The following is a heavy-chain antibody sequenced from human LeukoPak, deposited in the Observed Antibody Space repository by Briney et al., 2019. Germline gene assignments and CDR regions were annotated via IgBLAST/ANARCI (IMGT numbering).Heavy chain of an antibody. CDR3: ARDPDVVVEPAAVRVDY. CDR1: GYTFTAYY. V-gene: IGHV1-2*02. CDR2: INPNTGGT. D-gene: IGHD2-2*01. J-gene: IGHJ4*02. Sequence: ASVKVSCKASGYTFTAYYMHWVRQAPGQGLEWMGWINPNTGGTNYAQQFQGRVTMTRDTSFSTAYMDLNRLTSDDTAVYYCARDPDVVVEPAAVRVDYWGREPWSPS.